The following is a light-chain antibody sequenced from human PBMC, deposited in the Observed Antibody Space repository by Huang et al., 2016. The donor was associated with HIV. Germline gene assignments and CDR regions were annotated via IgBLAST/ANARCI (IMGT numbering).Light chain of an antibody. J-gene: IGKJ1*01. Sequence: DIQMTQSPSSLSASVVDKVSITCRASQAISNSLVWYQQQPGKAPKLLLYGASRLESGVSSRFRGSGSGTDYTLTISSLQPEDFATYYCQQYFSTPRTLGQGTKVEIK. V-gene: IGKV1-NL1*01. CDR2: GAS. CDR1: QAISNS. CDR3: QQYFSTPRT.